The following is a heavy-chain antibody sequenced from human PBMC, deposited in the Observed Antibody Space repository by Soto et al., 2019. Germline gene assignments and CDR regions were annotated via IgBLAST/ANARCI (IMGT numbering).Heavy chain of an antibody. D-gene: IGHD3-16*02. CDR2: IYYSGST. CDR1: GGSISSSSYY. J-gene: IGHJ4*02. V-gene: IGHV4-39*01. CDR3: ARIMITFGGVIVLDY. Sequence: SETLSLTCTVSGGSISSSSYYWGWIRQPPGKGLEWIGSIYYSGSTYYNPSLKSRVTISVDTSKNQFSLKLSSVTAADTAVYYCARIMITFGGVIVLDYWGQGTLVTVSS.